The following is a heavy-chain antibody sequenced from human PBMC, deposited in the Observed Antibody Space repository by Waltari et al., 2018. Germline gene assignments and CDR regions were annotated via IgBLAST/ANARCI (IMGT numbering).Heavy chain of an antibody. CDR3: ARPEGYCSGGSCYTPLDY. D-gene: IGHD2-15*01. V-gene: IGHV1-69*13. J-gene: IGHJ4*02. Sequence: QVQLVPSGAEVKKPGSSVNVSCKASGGTFSSYAISWVRKAPGHGLEWMGGIIPIFGTANYAQKFQGRVTITADESTSTAYMELSSLRSEDTAVYYCARPEGYCSGGSCYTPLDYWGQGTLVTVSS. CDR1: GGTFSSYA. CDR2: IIPIFGTA.